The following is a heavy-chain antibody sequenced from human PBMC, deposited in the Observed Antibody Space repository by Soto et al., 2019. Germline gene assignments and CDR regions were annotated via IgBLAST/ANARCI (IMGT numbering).Heavy chain of an antibody. V-gene: IGHV3-30*04. CDR3: ASEQLAVLGGVLDY. J-gene: IGHJ4*02. CDR1: GFTFSSYA. CDR2: MSHDGSNK. Sequence: QVQLVESGGGVVQPGRSLRLSCAASGFTFSSYAMHWVRQAPGKGLEWVAVMSHDGSNKYYADSVKGRFTISRDNSQNTLYLQRNGLRAEDTAVYYCASEQLAVLGGVLDYWGQGTLVTVSS. D-gene: IGHD1-1*01.